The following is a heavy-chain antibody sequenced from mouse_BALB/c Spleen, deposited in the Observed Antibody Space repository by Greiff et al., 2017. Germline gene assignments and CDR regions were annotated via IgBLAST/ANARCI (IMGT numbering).Heavy chain of an antibody. V-gene: IGHV1-54*01. Sequence: VQLQESGAELVRPGTSVKVSCKASGYAFTNYLIAWVKPRPGQGLEWIGVINPGSGGTNYNEKFKGKATLTADKSSSTAYMQLSSLTSDDSAVYFCARVVYGGYFDVWGAGTTVNVSS. CDR3: ARVVYGGYFDV. CDR2: INPGSGGT. CDR1: GYAFTNYL. J-gene: IGHJ1*01. D-gene: IGHD1-1*02.